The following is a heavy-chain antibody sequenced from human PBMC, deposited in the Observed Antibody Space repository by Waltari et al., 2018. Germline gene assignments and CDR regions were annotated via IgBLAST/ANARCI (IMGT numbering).Heavy chain of an antibody. Sequence: CTVSGGSISSSSYYWGWIRQPPGKGLEWIGSIYYSGSTYYNPSLKSRVTISVDTSKNQFSLKLSSVTAADTAVYYCARRDVDYYYMDVWGKGTTVTVSS. CDR2: IYYSGST. J-gene: IGHJ6*03. V-gene: IGHV4-39*01. CDR1: GGSISSSSYY. CDR3: ARRDVDYYYMDV.